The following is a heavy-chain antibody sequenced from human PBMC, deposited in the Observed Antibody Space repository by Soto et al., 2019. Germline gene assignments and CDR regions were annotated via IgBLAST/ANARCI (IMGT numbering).Heavy chain of an antibody. CDR1: GGSLITGDYY. J-gene: IGHJ4*02. V-gene: IGHV4-30-4*01. D-gene: IGHD4-17*01. Sequence: QVQLQESGPGLAKPSQTLSLICTVSGGSLITGDYYWTWIRQSPGEGLEWIGYISRSGNIFYNPSLKSRITISLDTSKDQFSLKLNSVTAADTAVYYCARGNDYVYFYDYWGQGTLVTVSS. CDR2: ISRSGNI. CDR3: ARGNDYVYFYDY.